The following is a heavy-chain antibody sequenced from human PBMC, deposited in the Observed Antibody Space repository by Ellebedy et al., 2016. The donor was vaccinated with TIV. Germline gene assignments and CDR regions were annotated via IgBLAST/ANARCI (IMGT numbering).Heavy chain of an antibody. CDR3: ARVVRYCSSTSCYRQLKAFSY. CDR1: GYTFTSYD. D-gene: IGHD2-2*02. V-gene: IGHV1-8*01. CDR2: MNPNSGNT. Sequence: ASVKVSCXASGYTFTSYDINWVRQATGQGLEWMGWMNPNSGNTGYAQKFQGRVTMTRNTSISTAYMELSSLRSEDTAVYYCARVVRYCSSTSCYRQLKAFSYWGQGTLVTVSS. J-gene: IGHJ4*02.